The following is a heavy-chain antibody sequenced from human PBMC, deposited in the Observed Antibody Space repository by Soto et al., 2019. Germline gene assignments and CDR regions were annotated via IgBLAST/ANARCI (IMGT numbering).Heavy chain of an antibody. CDR2: IIPIFGTA. D-gene: IGHD2-2*01. CDR3: ARSISTKYCSSTSCYGYYYYGMDV. Sequence: SVKVSCKASGGTFSSYAISWVRQAPGQGLEWMGGIIPIFGTAHYAQKVQARVTITADESTSTAYMELSSLRSEDTAVYYCARSISTKYCSSTSCYGYYYYGMDVWGQGTTVTVSS. J-gene: IGHJ6*02. CDR1: GGTFSSYA. V-gene: IGHV1-69*13.